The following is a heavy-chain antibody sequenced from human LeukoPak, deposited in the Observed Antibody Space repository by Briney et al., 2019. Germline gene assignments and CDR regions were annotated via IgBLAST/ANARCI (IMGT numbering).Heavy chain of an antibody. Sequence: ASVKVSCKASGGTFSSYAISWVRQAPGQRLEWMGRIIPILGIANYAQKSQGRVTTTADKSTSTAYMELSSLRSEDTAVYYCAFTRSSSQNWFDPWGQGTLVTVSS. V-gene: IGHV1-69*04. J-gene: IGHJ5*02. D-gene: IGHD6-6*01. CDR2: IIPILGIA. CDR3: AFTRSSSQNWFDP. CDR1: GGTFSSYA.